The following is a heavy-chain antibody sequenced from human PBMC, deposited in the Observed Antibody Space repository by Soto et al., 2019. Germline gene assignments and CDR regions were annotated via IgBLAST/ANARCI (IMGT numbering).Heavy chain of an antibody. CDR2: IYYSGST. Sequence: QVQLQESGPGLVKPSQTLSLTCTVSGGSINSGDYYWSWIRQPPGKGLEWIGYIYYSGSTYYNPPLKSRVSIPVDTSKNPFSLKLGSVTAADTAVYYCARAKGLVTVTTSWFDPWGQGTLVTVSS. V-gene: IGHV4-30-4*01. CDR3: ARAKGLVTVTTSWFDP. CDR1: GGSINSGDYY. D-gene: IGHD4-17*01. J-gene: IGHJ5*02.